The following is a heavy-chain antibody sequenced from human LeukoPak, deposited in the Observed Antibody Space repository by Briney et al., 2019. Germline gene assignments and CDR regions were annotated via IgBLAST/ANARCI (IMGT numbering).Heavy chain of an antibody. Sequence: ASVKVSCKASVYTFTSYYIHCVRQAPGQGLQCVGIINPSGGSSTPAQNFQGRVTMTRDPSTNTVYMELSSLRSEDTAVYYCARGSDSGDFDYWGQGTLVTVSS. CDR3: ARGSDSGDFDY. V-gene: IGHV1-46*01. CDR1: VYTFTSYY. J-gene: IGHJ4*02. D-gene: IGHD2-21*01. CDR2: INPSGGSS.